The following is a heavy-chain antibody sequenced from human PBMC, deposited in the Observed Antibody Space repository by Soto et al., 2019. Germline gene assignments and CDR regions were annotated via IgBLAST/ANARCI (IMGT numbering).Heavy chain of an antibody. D-gene: IGHD4-17*01. CDR2: IDPRSGGT. CDR1: GYTFTAYY. V-gene: IGHV1-2*02. CDR3: ATDDYGAYDY. Sequence: ASVKVSCKPSGYTFTAYYIHWVRQAPGQGLECMGWIDPRSGGTNYAQKFQGRVIMTRDTSINTAYMGLSRLTSDDTAVYYCATDDYGAYDYWGKGTLVTVSS. J-gene: IGHJ4*02.